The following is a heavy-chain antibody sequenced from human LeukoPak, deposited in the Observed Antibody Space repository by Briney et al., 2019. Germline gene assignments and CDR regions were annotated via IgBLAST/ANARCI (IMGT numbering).Heavy chain of an antibody. V-gene: IGHV3-23*01. Sequence: GGSLRLSCASPGFTFSDYAMTWVRQAPGKGLEWVSSISGITGRTYYADSVKGRFTISRDNSKNTLYLQMNSLRAGDTAIYYCAKGGAYYDFCLGSWGQGTLVTVSS. D-gene: IGHD3-3*01. CDR1: GFTFSDYA. CDR2: ISGITGRT. J-gene: IGHJ4*02. CDR3: AKGGAYYDFCLGS.